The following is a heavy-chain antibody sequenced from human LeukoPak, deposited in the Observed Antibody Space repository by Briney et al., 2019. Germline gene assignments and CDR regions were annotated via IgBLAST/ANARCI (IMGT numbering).Heavy chain of an antibody. CDR2: ISDCGCTT. Sequence: GGSLRLSCAVSGFTFSDYALSWVRQAPAKELEWVSTISDCGCTTYYADSVKGGFTISRDNSKNTLYPQMNSLRAEDTAVYYCAKSVGYCSSTSCRDYYYYYGMGVWGQGPTVTVSS. V-gene: IGHV3-23*01. D-gene: IGHD2-2*01. J-gene: IGHJ6*02. CDR1: GFTFSDYA. CDR3: AKSVGYCSSTSCRDYYYYYGMGV.